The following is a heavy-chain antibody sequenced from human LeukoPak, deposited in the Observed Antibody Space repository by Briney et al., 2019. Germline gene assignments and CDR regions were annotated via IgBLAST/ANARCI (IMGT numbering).Heavy chain of an antibody. J-gene: IGHJ4*02. V-gene: IGHV3-74*01. Sequence: TGGSLRLSWAASGFISSNHWMHWVRQPPGKGLVWVSRINGDGSTTDYADSVKGRFTISRDNAKNTLSLQMNSLRAEDTAVYHCVRVGYCSGNTCYATYDSWGQGTLVTVSS. CDR2: INGDGSTT. D-gene: IGHD2-2*01. CDR3: VRVGYCSGNTCYATYDS. CDR1: GFISSNHW.